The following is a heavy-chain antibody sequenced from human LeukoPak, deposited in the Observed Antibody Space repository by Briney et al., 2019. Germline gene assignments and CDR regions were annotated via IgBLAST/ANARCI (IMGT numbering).Heavy chain of an antibody. CDR2: IRGSGGGT. J-gene: IGHJ4*02. V-gene: IGHV3-23*01. D-gene: IGHD6-19*01. Sequence: PGGSLRLSCAASRFTFSSYAMSWVRQAPGKGLEWVSTIRGSGGGTYYADSVKGRFTISRDNSKNTLYLQMNSLRGEDTALYYCAKAGIGVVGYFDYWGQGTLVTVSS. CDR3: AKAGIGVVGYFDY. CDR1: RFTFSSYA.